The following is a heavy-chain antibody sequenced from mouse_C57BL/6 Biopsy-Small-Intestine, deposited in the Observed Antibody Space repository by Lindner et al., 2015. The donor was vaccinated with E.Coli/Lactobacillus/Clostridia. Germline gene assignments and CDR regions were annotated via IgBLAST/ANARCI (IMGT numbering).Heavy chain of an antibody. CDR1: GYAFSTSW. CDR3: TRGDVFAY. Sequence: VQLQESGPELVKPGALVKISCKASGYAFSTSWMNWVKQRPGKGLEWIGRIYPRDGDTNYNGKFKGKAALTADKSSSTAYMQLSSLSSEDSAVYFCTRGDVFAYWGQGTLVTVSA. J-gene: IGHJ3*01. V-gene: IGHV1-82*01. D-gene: IGHD3-3*01. CDR2: IYPRDGDT.